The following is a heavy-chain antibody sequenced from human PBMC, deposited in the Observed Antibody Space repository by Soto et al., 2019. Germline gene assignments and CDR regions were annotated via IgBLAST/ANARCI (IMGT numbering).Heavy chain of an antibody. CDR2: ISYDGSNK. V-gene: IGHV3-30*18. CDR1: GFTFSSYG. D-gene: IGHD3-9*01. J-gene: IGHJ4*02. CDR3: AKVRRTSYYDILTGPDY. Sequence: QVQLVESGGGVVQPGRSLRLSCAASGFTFSSYGMHWVRQAPGKGLEWVAGISYDGSNKYYADSAKGRFTISRDNSKNTLYLQMNSLRAEVTAVYYCAKVRRTSYYDILTGPDYWGQGTLVTVSS.